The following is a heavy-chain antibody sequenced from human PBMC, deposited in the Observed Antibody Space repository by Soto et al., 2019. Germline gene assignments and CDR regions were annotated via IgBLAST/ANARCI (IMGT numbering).Heavy chain of an antibody. CDR1: GFTFSSYA. V-gene: IGHV3-30-3*01. CDR3: ASPTTGYSSGWNYFDY. Sequence: QVQLVESGGGVVQPGRSLRLSCAASGFTFSSYAMHWVRQAPGKGLEWVAVISYDGSNKYYADSVKGRFTISRDNSKNTLYLQMNSLRAEDTAVYYCASPTTGYSSGWNYFDYWGQGTLVTVSS. J-gene: IGHJ4*02. CDR2: ISYDGSNK. D-gene: IGHD6-19*01.